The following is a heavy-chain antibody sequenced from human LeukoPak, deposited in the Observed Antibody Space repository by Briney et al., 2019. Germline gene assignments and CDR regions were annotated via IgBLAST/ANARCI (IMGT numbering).Heavy chain of an antibody. V-gene: IGHV4-39*07. J-gene: IGHJ5*02. CDR3: AGCIAAAGEPFDP. D-gene: IGHD6-13*01. CDR2: IYYSGST. CDR1: GGSISSSSYY. Sequence: SETLSLTCTVSGGSISSSSYYWGWIRQPPGKGLEWIGSIYYSGSTYYNPSLKSRVTISVDTSKNQFSLQLSSVTPEDTAVYYCAGCIAAAGEPFDPWGQGTLVTVSS.